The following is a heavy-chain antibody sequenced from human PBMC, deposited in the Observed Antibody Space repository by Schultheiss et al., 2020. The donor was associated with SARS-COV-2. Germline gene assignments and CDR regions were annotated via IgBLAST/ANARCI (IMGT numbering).Heavy chain of an antibody. J-gene: IGHJ4*02. Sequence: SETLSLTCTVSGGSISSSSYYWGWIRQPPWKGLEWIGSIYYSGSTYYNPSLKSRVTISVDTSKNQFSLKLSSVTAADTAVYYCARDRYCSGGSCYSVMGWGQGTLVTVSS. CDR1: GGSISSSSYY. CDR3: ARDRYCSGGSCYSVMG. CDR2: IYYSGST. D-gene: IGHD2-15*01. V-gene: IGHV4-39*07.